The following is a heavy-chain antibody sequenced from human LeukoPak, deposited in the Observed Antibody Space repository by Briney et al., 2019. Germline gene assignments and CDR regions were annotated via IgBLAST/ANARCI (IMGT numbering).Heavy chain of an antibody. Sequence: SETLSLTCTVSGGSISDYYWSWIRQPPGKGLEWIGYIYYSGSTNYNPSLKSRVTISVETSKNHFSLKLSSVTTADTAVYYCARAEYGSNSGFWGLFDSWGQGPLVTVSS. CDR1: GGSISDYY. V-gene: IGHV4-59*01. CDR3: ARAEYGSNSGFWGLFDS. CDR2: IYYSGST. D-gene: IGHD4-23*01. J-gene: IGHJ4*02.